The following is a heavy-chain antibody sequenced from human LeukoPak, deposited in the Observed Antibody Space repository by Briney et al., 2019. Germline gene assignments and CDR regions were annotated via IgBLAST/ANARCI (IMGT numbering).Heavy chain of an antibody. CDR1: GYTFTGYY. CDR2: INPNSGGT. V-gene: IGHV1-2*02. CDR3: ARMHPYTRLLWFGEDGMDV. Sequence: ASVRVSCKASGYTFTGYYRHWVRQAPGQGLEWMGWINPNSGGTNYAQKFQGRVTMTRDTSISTAYMELSRLRSDDTAVYYCARMHPYTRLLWFGEDGMDVWGQGTTVTVSS. J-gene: IGHJ6*02. D-gene: IGHD3-10*01.